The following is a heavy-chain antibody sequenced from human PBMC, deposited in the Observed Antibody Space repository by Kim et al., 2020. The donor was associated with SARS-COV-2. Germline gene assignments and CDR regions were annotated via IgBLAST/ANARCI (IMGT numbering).Heavy chain of an antibody. V-gene: IGHV4-59*01. CDR2: IYYSGST. CDR3: ARDAYYYGSGSGNWFDP. Sequence: SETLSLTCTVSGGSISSYYWSWIRQPPGKGLEWIGYIYYSGSTNYNPSLKSRVTISVDTSKNQFSLKLSSVTAADTAVYYCARDAYYYGSGSGNWFDPWGQGTLVTVSS. CDR1: GGSISSYY. D-gene: IGHD3-10*01. J-gene: IGHJ5*02.